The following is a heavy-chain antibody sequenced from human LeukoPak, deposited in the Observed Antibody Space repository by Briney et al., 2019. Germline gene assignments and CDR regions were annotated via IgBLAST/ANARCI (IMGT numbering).Heavy chain of an antibody. D-gene: IGHD2-2*01. V-gene: IGHV1-3*01. CDR2: INAGNGNT. Sequence: GASVKVSCKASGYTFTSYAMHWVRQAPGQRLEWMGWINAGNGNTKYSQKFQGRVTMTEDTSTDTAYMELSSLRSEDTAVYYCARVPTSYCSSTSCYYYYMDVWGKGTTVTVSS. J-gene: IGHJ6*03. CDR1: GYTFTSYA. CDR3: ARVPTSYCSSTSCYYYYMDV.